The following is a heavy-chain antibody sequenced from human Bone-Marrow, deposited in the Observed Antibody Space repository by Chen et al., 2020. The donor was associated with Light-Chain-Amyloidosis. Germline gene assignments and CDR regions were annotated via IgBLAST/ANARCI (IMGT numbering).Heavy chain of an antibody. J-gene: IGHJ6*02. Sequence: EVQLLESGGGLVLPGGSLRLSCAASRFSFSIYAMSWVRQAPGKGLEWVSTISADSSRTYYAASVKGRFTISRVNSENTLYLQMNNPRADDTAVYFCANFGRGWYSGQYGMDVWGQGTTVTVSS. D-gene: IGHD6-19*01. CDR2: ISADSSRT. V-gene: IGHV3-23*01. CDR3: ANFGRGWYSGQYGMDV. CDR1: RFSFSIYA.